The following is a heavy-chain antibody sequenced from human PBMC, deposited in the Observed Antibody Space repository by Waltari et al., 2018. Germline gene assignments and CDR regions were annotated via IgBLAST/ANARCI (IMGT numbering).Heavy chain of an antibody. D-gene: IGHD3-10*01. CDR3: AKDYGSGSSLDY. J-gene: IGHJ4*02. V-gene: IGHV3-23*04. CDR2: IRGSGGST. Sequence: EVQLVESGGGLVQHGGSLRLSCAASGFTFSSYAMSRVRQAPGKGLEWVSAIRGSGGSTYYADSVKGRFTISRDNSKNTLYLQMNSLRAEDTAVYYCAKDYGSGSSLDYWGQGTLVTVSS. CDR1: GFTFSSYA.